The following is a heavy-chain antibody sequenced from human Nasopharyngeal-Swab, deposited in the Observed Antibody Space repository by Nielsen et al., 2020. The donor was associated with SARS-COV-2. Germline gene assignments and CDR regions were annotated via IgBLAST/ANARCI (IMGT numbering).Heavy chain of an antibody. V-gene: IGHV3-33*01. CDR3: ARDRTVTTRVYFDY. CDR2: IWYDGSNK. CDR1: GFTFSSYG. J-gene: IGHJ4*02. D-gene: IGHD4-17*01. Sequence: GESLKTSCAASGFTFSSYGMHWVRQAPGKGLEWVAVIWYDGSNKYYVDSVKGRFTISRDNSKNTLYLQMNSLRAEDTAVYYCARDRTVTTRVYFDYWGQGTLVTVSS.